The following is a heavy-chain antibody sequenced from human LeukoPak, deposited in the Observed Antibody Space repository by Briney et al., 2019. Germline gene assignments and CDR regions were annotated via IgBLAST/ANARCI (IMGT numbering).Heavy chain of an antibody. CDR1: GFTFSSCW. V-gene: IGHV3-7*01. D-gene: IGHD3-3*01. J-gene: IGHJ6*02. CDR3: AREKVVGITIFGVVITPYYYYYGMDV. Sequence: GGSLRLSCAASGFTFSSCWMSWVRQAPGKGLEWVANIKQDGSEKYYVDSVKGRFTISRDNAKNSLYLQMNSLRAEDTAVYYCAREKVVGITIFGVVITPYYYYYGMDVWGQGTTVTVSS. CDR2: IKQDGSEK.